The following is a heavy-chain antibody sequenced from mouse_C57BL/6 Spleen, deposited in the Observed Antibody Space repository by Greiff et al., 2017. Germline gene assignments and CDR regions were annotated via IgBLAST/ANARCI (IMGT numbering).Heavy chain of an antibody. CDR2: IHPNSGST. CDR3: ARPITTVVARYAMDY. J-gene: IGHJ4*01. D-gene: IGHD1-1*01. Sequence: QVQLQQPGAELVKPGASVKLSCKASGYTFTSYWMHWVKQRPGQGLEWIGMIHPNSGSTNYNEKFKSKATLTVDKSSSTAYMQLSSLTSEDSAVXYCARPITTVVARYAMDYWGQGTSVTVSS. V-gene: IGHV1-64*01. CDR1: GYTFTSYW.